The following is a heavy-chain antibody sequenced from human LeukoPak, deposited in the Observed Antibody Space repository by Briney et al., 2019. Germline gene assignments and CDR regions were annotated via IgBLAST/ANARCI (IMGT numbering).Heavy chain of an antibody. V-gene: IGHV3-74*01. CDR2: INCDASST. CDR1: GLTLSGYW. D-gene: IGHD5-18*01. J-gene: IGHJ4*02. Sequence: PGGSLRLSCAASGLTLSGYWMHWVRQAPGKGLVWVSRINCDASSTSYADSVKGRFTSSRDNDKSTLYLQRIRLRDEATAEYSCAWARGNTYGYFEYWGQGTLVTVSS. CDR3: AWARGNTYGYFEY.